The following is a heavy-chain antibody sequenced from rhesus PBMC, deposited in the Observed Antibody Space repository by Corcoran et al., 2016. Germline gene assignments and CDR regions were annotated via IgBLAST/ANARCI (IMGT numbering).Heavy chain of an antibody. Sequence: QVQLQESGPGLVKPSETLSLTCTVSGGSISGYYWSWIRQPPGKGLAWIGNIDGNWADNNYKPSLKSRVTISKDTSKNQFSLKLSSGTAADTAVYYCAREAEYEDDYGYDYPESYWGQGVLVTVSS. CDR3: AREAEYEDDYGYDYPESY. J-gene: IGHJ4*01. CDR2: IDGNWADN. D-gene: IGHD3-9*01. V-gene: IGHV4-81*01. CDR1: GGSISGYY.